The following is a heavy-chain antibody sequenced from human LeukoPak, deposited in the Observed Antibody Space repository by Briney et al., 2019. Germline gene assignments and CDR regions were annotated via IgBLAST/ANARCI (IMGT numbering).Heavy chain of an antibody. V-gene: IGHV1-18*01. CDR3: AKVRTYYYDYDALDV. Sequence: ASVKVSCKASGYKFTDYAITWVRQAPGQGLEWMGWISTYNVNSNYAQKLQDRVTMTTDTSTSTAYMELRSLRSDDTAVYYCAKVRTYYYDYDALDVWGQGALVTVSS. J-gene: IGHJ4*02. D-gene: IGHD3-16*01. CDR1: GYKFTDYA. CDR2: ISTYNVNS.